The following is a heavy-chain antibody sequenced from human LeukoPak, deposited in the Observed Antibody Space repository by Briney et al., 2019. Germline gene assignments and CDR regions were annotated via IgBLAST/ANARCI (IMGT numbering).Heavy chain of an antibody. J-gene: IGHJ3*02. CDR1: GFTFDDYA. CDR3: ARDGIAAAGCAFDI. V-gene: IGHV3-9*01. Sequence: PGGSLRLSCAASGFTFDDYAMHWVRQAPGKGLEWVSGISWNSGSIDYADSVKGRFTISRDNAKNSLYLQMNSLRAEDTAVYYCARDGIAAAGCAFDIWGQGTMVTVSS. CDR2: ISWNSGSI. D-gene: IGHD6-13*01.